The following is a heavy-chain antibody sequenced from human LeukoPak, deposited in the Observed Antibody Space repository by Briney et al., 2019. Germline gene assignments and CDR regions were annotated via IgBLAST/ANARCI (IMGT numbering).Heavy chain of an antibody. D-gene: IGHD1-14*01. CDR3: ARHGTISSESYFDY. J-gene: IGHJ4*02. V-gene: IGHV4-59*08. CDR1: GGSVSSYY. CDR2: IHNSGRT. Sequence: SETLSLTCSVSGGSVSSYYWSWIRQSLGKGLEWIGYIHNSGRTNYNPSLKSRVTGFVDTSKNHVSLRLSSVTAADTAVYYCARHGTISSESYFDYWGQGALVTVSS.